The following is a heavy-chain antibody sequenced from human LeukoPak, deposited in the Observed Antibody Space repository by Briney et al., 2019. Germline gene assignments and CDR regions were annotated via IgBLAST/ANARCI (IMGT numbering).Heavy chain of an antibody. Sequence: PGGSLRLSCAASGFTFSSYGMHWVRQAPGKGLEWVAFIRYDGSNKYYADSVKGRFTISRDNAKNSLYLQMNSLRAEDTAVYYCASMAGTVDWGQGTLVTVSS. D-gene: IGHD6-19*01. CDR3: ASMAGTVD. V-gene: IGHV3-30*02. CDR2: IRYDGSNK. J-gene: IGHJ4*02. CDR1: GFTFSSYG.